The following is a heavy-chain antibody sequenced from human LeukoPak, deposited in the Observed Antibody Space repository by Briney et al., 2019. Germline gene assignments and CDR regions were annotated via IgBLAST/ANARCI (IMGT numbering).Heavy chain of an antibody. CDR3: ARVGYYDFWSGYWPKGNYYYYYYMDV. J-gene: IGHJ6*03. Sequence: SETLSLTCAVSGGSISSNSYYWGWIRQPPGKGLEWIGYIYYSGSTNYNPSLKSRVTILVDTSKNQFSLKLSSVTAADTAVYYCARVGYYDFWSGYWPKGNYYYYYYMDVWGKGTTVTVSS. V-gene: IGHV4-61*05. CDR2: IYYSGST. CDR1: GGSISSNSYY. D-gene: IGHD3-3*01.